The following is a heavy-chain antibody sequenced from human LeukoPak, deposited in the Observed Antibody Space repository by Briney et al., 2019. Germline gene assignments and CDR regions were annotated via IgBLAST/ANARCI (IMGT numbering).Heavy chain of an antibody. D-gene: IGHD3-10*01. CDR3: ARVWRYYGSGSYNWFDP. V-gene: IGHV4-39*07. J-gene: IGHJ5*02. CDR2: IYYSGTT. Sequence: PSETLSLTCTLSVASISGSAYYCGWIRHPPRRGLELIGNIYYSGTTSYNASLQSRVTISIDTSKNHFSLRLTSFTAAAPAGYSCARVWRYYGSGSYNWFDPWGEGSLVTVYS. CDR1: VASISGSAYY.